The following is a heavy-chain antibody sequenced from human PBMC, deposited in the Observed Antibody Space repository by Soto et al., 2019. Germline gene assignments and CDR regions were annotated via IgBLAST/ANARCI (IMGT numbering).Heavy chain of an antibody. Sequence: GGSLRLSCAASGFTFSSYGMHWVHQAPGKGLEWVAVIWYDGSNKYYADSVKGRFTISRDNSKNTLYLQMNSLRAEDTAVYYCAKAYSSGWALLYFDYWGQGTLVTVSS. D-gene: IGHD6-19*01. CDR3: AKAYSSGWALLYFDY. V-gene: IGHV3-33*06. J-gene: IGHJ4*02. CDR2: IWYDGSNK. CDR1: GFTFSSYG.